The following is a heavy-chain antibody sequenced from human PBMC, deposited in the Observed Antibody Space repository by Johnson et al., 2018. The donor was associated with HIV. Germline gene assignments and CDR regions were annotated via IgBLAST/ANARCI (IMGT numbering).Heavy chain of an antibody. J-gene: IGHJ3*02. CDR2: ISYDGSNK. CDR1: GFTFSSYG. V-gene: IGHV3-30*19. Sequence: QVQLVESGGGVVQPGRSLRLSCAASGFTFSSYGMHWVRQAPGKGLEWVAVISYDGSNKYYADSVKGRFTISRDNAKKSLSLQMNSLRAEDTAVYYCARGSLSGSPDIWGQGTMVTVSS. CDR3: ARGSLSGSPDI. D-gene: IGHD1-26*01.